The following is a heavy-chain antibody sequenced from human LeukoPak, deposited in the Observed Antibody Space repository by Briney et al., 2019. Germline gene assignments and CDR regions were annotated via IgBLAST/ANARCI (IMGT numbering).Heavy chain of an antibody. CDR1: GGSFSGYY. Sequence: SETLSLTCAVYGGSFSGYYWSWSRQPAGKGLEWIGEINHSGSTNYNPSLKSRVTISVDTSKNQFSLKLSSVTAADTAVYYCARHGYLSTNWGQGTLVTVSS. CDR3: ARHGYLSTN. D-gene: IGHD3-22*01. V-gene: IGHV4-34*01. CDR2: INHSGST. J-gene: IGHJ4*02.